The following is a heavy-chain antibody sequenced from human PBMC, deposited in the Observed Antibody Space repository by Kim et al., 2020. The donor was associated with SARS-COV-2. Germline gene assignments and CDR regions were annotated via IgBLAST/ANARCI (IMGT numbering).Heavy chain of an antibody. Sequence: GGSLRLSCVASEFSFSEHWMHWIRQAPGKGLEWVSRIGGDGTTSYADSVKGRFTISRDSAKATLNLQMSSWRTEDPAIYYCLSIPNVGPDVLVVWGKG. D-gene: IGHD1-26*01. CDR3: LSIPNVGPDVLVV. CDR2: IGGDGTT. J-gene: IGHJ6*03. V-gene: IGHV3-74*01. CDR1: EFSFSEHW.